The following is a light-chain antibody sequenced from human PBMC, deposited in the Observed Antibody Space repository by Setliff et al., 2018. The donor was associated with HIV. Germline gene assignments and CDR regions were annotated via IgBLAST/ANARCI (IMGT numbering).Light chain of an antibody. CDR1: SSDLGSFDL. V-gene: IGLV2-23*02. CDR3: CSYAGSSTYV. J-gene: IGLJ1*01. Sequence: QSVLAQPASVSGSPGQSLTISCTGTSSDLGSFDLVSWYQHHPLKAPKLIIFEVSKRPSGVSGRFSGSKSGNTASLTISGLQAEDEADYYCCSYAGSSTYVFGTGTKVTVL. CDR2: EVS.